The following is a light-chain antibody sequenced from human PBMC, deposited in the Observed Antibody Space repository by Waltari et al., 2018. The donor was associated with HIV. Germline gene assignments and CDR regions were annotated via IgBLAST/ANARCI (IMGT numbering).Light chain of an antibody. Sequence: DIQMTQSPSSLSASVRDRVTITCRASQSINTSLNWYQQKPGTAPKLLIDSATSLQSGVPSRFSCSGSGTDFTLTISSLQPEDFATYYCQQTYTTPRYTFGQGTKVEIK. CDR2: SAT. CDR3: QQTYTTPRYT. V-gene: IGKV1-39*01. J-gene: IGKJ2*01. CDR1: QSINTS.